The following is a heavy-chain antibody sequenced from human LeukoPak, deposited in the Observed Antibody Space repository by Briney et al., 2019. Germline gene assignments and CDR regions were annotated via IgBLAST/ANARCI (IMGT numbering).Heavy chain of an antibody. CDR2: ISTGGGST. D-gene: IGHD1-26*01. CDR1: GFTFSSYA. CDR3: AKEPYSGSQLLDY. Sequence: GGSLRLSCAASGFTFSSYAMSWVRQAPGKGLEWVSAISTGGGSTYYADSVKGRFTISRDNSKHTLYLQMNSLRAEDTAVYYCAKEPYSGSQLLDYWGQGTLVTVSS. V-gene: IGHV3-23*01. J-gene: IGHJ4*02.